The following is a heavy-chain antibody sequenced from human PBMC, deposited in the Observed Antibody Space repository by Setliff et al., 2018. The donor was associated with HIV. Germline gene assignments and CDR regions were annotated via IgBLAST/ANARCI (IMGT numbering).Heavy chain of an antibody. CDR1: GFTISDHF. Sequence: GGSLRLSCVGSGFTISDHFIDWVRQAPGKGLEWVARIKSKTNGGDGTADYATPVRGRFTISRDESRDTVYLQMNSLKTEDTAMYYCTTAPFTMIIVDINKGAFDIWGQGTMVTVSS. CDR3: TTAPFTMIIVDINKGAFDI. J-gene: IGHJ3*02. D-gene: IGHD3-22*01. V-gene: IGHV3-15*01. CDR2: IKSKTNGGDGTA.